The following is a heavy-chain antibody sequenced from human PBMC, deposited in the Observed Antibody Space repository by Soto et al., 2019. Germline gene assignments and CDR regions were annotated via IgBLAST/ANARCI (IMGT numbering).Heavy chain of an antibody. D-gene: IGHD1-26*01. CDR3: ARDPSGSGPNFDC. Sequence: TGGSLRLSCTASGFTFSSYAMNWVRQAPGKGLEWVSAISGSDGSTYYADSVKGRFTISRDNSKNTLYLQMNSLRAEDTAVYYCARDPSGSGPNFDCWGQGTLVTVSS. V-gene: IGHV3-23*01. J-gene: IGHJ4*02. CDR2: ISGSDGST. CDR1: GFTFSSYA.